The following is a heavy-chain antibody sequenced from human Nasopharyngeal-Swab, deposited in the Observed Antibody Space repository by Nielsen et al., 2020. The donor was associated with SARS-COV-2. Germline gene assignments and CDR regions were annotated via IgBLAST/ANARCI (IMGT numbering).Heavy chain of an antibody. Sequence: GESLKISCTASGFTFSNYAMTWVRPAPGKGLEWVSSIRVSGDTTYYADSVKGRFTISRDSSKNTLYLQMNSLRAEDTALYYCAKVKSGTSYDAFDIWGQGTMVTVSS. J-gene: IGHJ3*02. CDR2: IRVSGDTT. CDR1: GFTFSNYA. D-gene: IGHD1-26*01. V-gene: IGHV3-23*01. CDR3: AKVKSGTSYDAFDI.